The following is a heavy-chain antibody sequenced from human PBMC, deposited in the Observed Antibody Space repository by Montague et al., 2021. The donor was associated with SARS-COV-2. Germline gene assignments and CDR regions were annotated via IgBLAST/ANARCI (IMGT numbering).Heavy chain of an antibody. V-gene: IGHV4-39*01. CDR3: ARQSRFCPNALRCAFDY. CDR1: GGSISSSSYY. D-gene: IGHD2-8*01. Sequence: SETLSLTCTVSGGSISSSSYYWGWIRQPPGKGLEWIGNIYYSGSTYYNSSLQSRVTISVDTSKNQFSLRLRSVTAADTSVYYCARQSRFCPNALRCAFDYWGQGTLVTVSS. J-gene: IGHJ4*02. CDR2: IYYSGST.